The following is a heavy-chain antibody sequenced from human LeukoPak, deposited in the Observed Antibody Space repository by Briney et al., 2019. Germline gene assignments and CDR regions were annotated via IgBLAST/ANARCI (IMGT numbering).Heavy chain of an antibody. CDR3: ARAPYYYDSSGSTLGY. CDR2: ISAYNGNT. Sequence: VASVKVSCKASGYTFTSYGISWVRQAPGQGLEWMGWISAYNGNTNYAQKLQGRVTMTTDTSTSTAYMELRSLRSDDTAVYYCARAPYYYDSSGSTLGYRGQGTLVTVSS. CDR1: GYTFTSYG. J-gene: IGHJ4*02. D-gene: IGHD3-22*01. V-gene: IGHV1-18*01.